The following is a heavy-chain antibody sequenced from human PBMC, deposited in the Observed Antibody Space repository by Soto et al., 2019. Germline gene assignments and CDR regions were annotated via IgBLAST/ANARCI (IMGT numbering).Heavy chain of an antibody. V-gene: IGHV3-9*01. CDR3: AKARTYDSSGYYPPRDAFDI. Sequence: EVQLVESGGGLVQPGRSLRLSCAASGFTFDDYAMHWVRQAPGKGLEWVSGISWNSGSIGYADSVKGRFTISRDKAKNSQYLQMNSLRDEYTALYYCAKARTYDSSGYYPPRDAFDIWGQGTMVTVSS. CDR2: ISWNSGSI. J-gene: IGHJ3*02. D-gene: IGHD3-22*01. CDR1: GFTFDDYA.